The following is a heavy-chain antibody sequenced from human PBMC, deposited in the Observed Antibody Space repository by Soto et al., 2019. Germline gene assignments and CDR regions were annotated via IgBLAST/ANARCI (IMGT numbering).Heavy chain of an antibody. J-gene: IGHJ6*02. V-gene: IGHV3-48*03. D-gene: IGHD1-26*01. CDR1: GFTFSSYE. Sequence: GGSLRLSCAASGFTFSSYEMNWVRQAPGKGLEWVSYISSSGSTIYYADSVKGRFTISRDNAKNSLYLQMNSLRAEDTAVYYCARDRASGSYGDYYYYYGMDVWGQGTTVTV. CDR3: ARDRASGSYGDYYYYYGMDV. CDR2: ISSSGSTI.